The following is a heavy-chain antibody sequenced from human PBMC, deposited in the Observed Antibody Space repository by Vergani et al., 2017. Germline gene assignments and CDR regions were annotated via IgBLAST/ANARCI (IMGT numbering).Heavy chain of an antibody. Sequence: QVQLVESAGGVVQPGGSLRLACSASGFTFSTFGMHWIRQLPGKGLDLLAYIGKDGINTRYRDAVKGRFTVSRHNSKDILYLQMDSLRSEDTTLYYCAKYLRDSTDGLPDSWGPGTLVIVSS. CDR1: GFTFSTFG. D-gene: IGHD2-21*02. V-gene: IGHV3-30*02. CDR2: IGKDGINT. CDR3: AKYLRDSTDGLPDS. J-gene: IGHJ4*02.